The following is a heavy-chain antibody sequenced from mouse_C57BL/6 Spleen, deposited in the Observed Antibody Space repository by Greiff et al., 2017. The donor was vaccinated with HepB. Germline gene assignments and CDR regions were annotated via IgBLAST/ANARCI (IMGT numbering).Heavy chain of an antibody. CDR3: ASLYYYGSSYFDY. D-gene: IGHD1-1*01. CDR1: GYTFTSYW. CDR2: IYPSDSET. V-gene: IGHV1-61*01. J-gene: IGHJ2*01. Sequence: VQLQQPGAELVRPGSSVKLSCKASGYTFTSYWMDWVKQRPGQGLEWIGNIYPSDSETHYNQKFKDKATLTVDKSSSTAYMQLSSLTSEDSAVYYCASLYYYGSSYFDYWGQGTTLTVSS.